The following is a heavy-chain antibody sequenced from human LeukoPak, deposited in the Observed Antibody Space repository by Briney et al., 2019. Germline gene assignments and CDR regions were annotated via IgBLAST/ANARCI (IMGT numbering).Heavy chain of an antibody. Sequence: GGSLRLSCAASGFTFSSYAMSWVRQAPGKGLEGVSAISGSGGSTYYADSVKGRFTISRDNSKNTLYLQMNSLRAEDTAVYYCAKDRRFTMVRGVTPSGDVWGKGTTVTVSS. CDR2: ISGSGGST. J-gene: IGHJ6*04. CDR1: GFTFSSYA. CDR3: AKDRRFTMVRGVTPSGDV. V-gene: IGHV3-23*01. D-gene: IGHD3-10*01.